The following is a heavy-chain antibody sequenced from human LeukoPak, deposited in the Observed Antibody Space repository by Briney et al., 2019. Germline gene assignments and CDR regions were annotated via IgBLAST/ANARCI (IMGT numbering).Heavy chain of an antibody. CDR2: ISSSGSTI. D-gene: IGHD1-26*01. J-gene: IGHJ4*02. Sequence: GGSLRLSCAASGFTFSSYEMNWVRQAPGKGLEWVSYISSSGSTIYYADSVKGRFTISRDNAKNSLYLQMNSLRAEDTAVYYCARTLRGSYYNYWGQGTLVTVSS. CDR1: GFTFSSYE. V-gene: IGHV3-48*03. CDR3: ARTLRGSYYNY.